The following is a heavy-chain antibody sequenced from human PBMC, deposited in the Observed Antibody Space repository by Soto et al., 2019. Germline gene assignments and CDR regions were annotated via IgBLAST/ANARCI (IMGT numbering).Heavy chain of an antibody. D-gene: IGHD3-10*01. CDR1: AGSISTTNW. V-gene: IGHV4-4*02. Sequence: PSETLSLTCAVSAGSISTTNWYVWVRQPPGMGLEWIGEIYHTGTTTYNPSLKSRVTMSVDTSKNQFSLRLSFVTAADTAVYYCATSSGSAYGLDVWAQGPRSPSP. J-gene: IGHJ6*02. CDR2: IYHTGTT. CDR3: ATSSGSAYGLDV.